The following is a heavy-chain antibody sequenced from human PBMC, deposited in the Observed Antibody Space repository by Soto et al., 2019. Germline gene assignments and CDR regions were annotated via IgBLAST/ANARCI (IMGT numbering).Heavy chain of an antibody. Sequence: TLSLTYAITVVSIRRGNYPWSWIRQPPGKGLEWIGYIYHSGSTYYNPSLKSRVTISVDRSKNQFSLKLSSVTAADTAVYYCASAGGLGAVAADYWGQG. J-gene: IGHJ4*02. CDR2: IYHSGST. CDR3: ASAGGLGAVAADY. V-gene: IGHV4-30-2*01. CDR1: VVSIRRGNYP. D-gene: IGHD6-19*01.